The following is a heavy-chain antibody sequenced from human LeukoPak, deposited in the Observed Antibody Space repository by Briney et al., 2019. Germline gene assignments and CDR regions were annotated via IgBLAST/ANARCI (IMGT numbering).Heavy chain of an antibody. V-gene: IGHV3-48*03. D-gene: IGHD3-16*01. J-gene: IGHJ4*02. Sequence: GGSLRLSCAASGFTFSSYEMNWVRQAPGKGLEWVSYISSSGSTIYYADSVKGRFTISRDNAKNSLYLQMNSLRAEDTAVYYCARDPLGSMRNYWGQGTLVTVSS. CDR3: ARDPLGSMRNY. CDR1: GFTFSSYE. CDR2: ISSSGSTI.